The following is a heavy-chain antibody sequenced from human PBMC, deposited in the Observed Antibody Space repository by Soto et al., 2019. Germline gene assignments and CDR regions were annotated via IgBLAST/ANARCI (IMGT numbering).Heavy chain of an antibody. CDR3: ARRYGYYFDY. CDR1: GGSISSSSYY. Sequence: SVTMSLTCTVSGGSISSSSYYWGWIRQPPGKGLEWIGYIYYSGSTNYNPSLKSRVTISVDTSKNQLSLKLSSVTAADTAVYYCARRYGYYFDYWGQGTLVTVSS. V-gene: IGHV4-61*05. D-gene: IGHD3-9*01. CDR2: IYYSGST. J-gene: IGHJ4*02.